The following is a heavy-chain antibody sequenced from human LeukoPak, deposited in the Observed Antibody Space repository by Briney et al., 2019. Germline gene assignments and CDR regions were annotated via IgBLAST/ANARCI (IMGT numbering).Heavy chain of an antibody. Sequence: SGTPSLTCTVSGVSISSYYWSWIRQPPGERLEWGGNIYYSGSTNYNPSPKSRVTISVDTSKNQFSLNLSSVTAADTAVYYCARGYYGSGTYRCFDPWGQRTLVTVSS. D-gene: IGHD3-10*01. CDR1: GVSISSYY. J-gene: IGHJ5*02. V-gene: IGHV4-59*12. CDR2: IYYSGST. CDR3: ARGYYGSGTYRCFDP.